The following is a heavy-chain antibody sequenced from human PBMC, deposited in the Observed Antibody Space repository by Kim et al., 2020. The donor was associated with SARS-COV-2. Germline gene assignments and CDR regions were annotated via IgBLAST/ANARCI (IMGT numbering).Heavy chain of an antibody. CDR1: GFTFSSYA. D-gene: IGHD3-10*01. CDR3: ARRVPRPAQRYGSGMGYYYYYGMDV. Sequence: GGSLRLSCAASGFTFSSYAMHWVRQTPGKGLEWVAVISYDGSNKYYADSVKGRFTISRDNSKNTLYLQMNSLRAEDTAVYYCARRVPRPAQRYGSGMGYYYYYGMDVWGQGTTVTVSS. J-gene: IGHJ6*02. V-gene: IGHV3-30*04. CDR2: ISYDGSNK.